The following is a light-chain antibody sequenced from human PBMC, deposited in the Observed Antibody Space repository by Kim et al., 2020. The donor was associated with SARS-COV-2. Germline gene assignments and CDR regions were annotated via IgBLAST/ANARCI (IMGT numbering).Light chain of an antibody. Sequence: QSALTQPASVSGSPGQSITISCTGTSSDVGGYNYVSWYQQHPGKAPKLMIYDVSNRPSGVSNRFSSSKSGHTASLTISGLQAEDEADYYCSSYTSSSTQVFGTGTKVTVL. CDR1: SSDVGGYNY. J-gene: IGLJ1*01. CDR3: SSYTSSSTQV. CDR2: DVS. V-gene: IGLV2-14*03.